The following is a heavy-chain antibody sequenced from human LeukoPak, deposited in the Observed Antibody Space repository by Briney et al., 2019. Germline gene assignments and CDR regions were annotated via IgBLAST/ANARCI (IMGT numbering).Heavy chain of an antibody. CDR2: INPNSGGT. J-gene: IGHJ3*02. Sequence: ASVKVSCKASGYTFTGYYMHWVRQAPGQGLEWMGWINPNSGGTNYAQKLQGRVTTTRDTSISTAYMELSRLRSDDTAVYYCARGRNYYDTSGYYYEGDAFDIWGQGTMVTVSS. CDR3: ARGRNYYDTSGYYYEGDAFDI. CDR1: GYTFTGYY. D-gene: IGHD3-22*01. V-gene: IGHV1-2*02.